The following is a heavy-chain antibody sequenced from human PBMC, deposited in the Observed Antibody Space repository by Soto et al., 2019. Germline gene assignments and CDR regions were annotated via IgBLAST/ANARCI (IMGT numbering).Heavy chain of an antibody. CDR1: GFTFGSYA. D-gene: IGHD6-13*01. V-gene: IGHV3-23*01. CDR2: ISGSGGST. J-gene: IGHJ4*02. CDR3: ARRSSSWYFDY. Sequence: EVQLLESGGGLLQLGGSLRLSCAASGFTFGSYAMNWVRQAPGKGLEWVSVISGSGGSTYYAHSVKGRFTISRVNSKNTLYLQMNSLIPEDTAVYDCARRSSSWYFDYWGQGTLVTVSS.